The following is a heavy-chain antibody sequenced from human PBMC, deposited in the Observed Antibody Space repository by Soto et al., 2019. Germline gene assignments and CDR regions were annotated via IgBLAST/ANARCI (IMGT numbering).Heavy chain of an antibody. CDR3: ARGGADILTGPLDY. CDR2: IKSGEIGI. CDR1: GFIFSNYW. D-gene: IGHD3-9*01. J-gene: IGHJ4*02. V-gene: IGHV3-74*01. Sequence: EVQLVESGGGLVQPGGSLRLSCAASGFIFSNYWMHWVRQAPGKGLVWVSRIKSGEIGISYADSVKGRFTISRDNAKNTLYLQMHSLRVEDTAVYYCARGGADILTGPLDYWGQGTLVTVSS.